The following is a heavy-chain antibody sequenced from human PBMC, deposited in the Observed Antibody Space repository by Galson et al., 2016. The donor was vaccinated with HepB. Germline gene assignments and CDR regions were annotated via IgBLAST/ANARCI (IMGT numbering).Heavy chain of an antibody. V-gene: IGHV1-18*01. J-gene: IGHJ4*02. CDR3: ASDRGGGGYFDWLPHHY. Sequence: SVKVSCKASGYTFASYGITWVRQAPGQGLEWMGWISAYNGNTNYAQKLQGRVTMTTDTSTSTAYMELRSLRSDDTAVYYCASDRGGGGYFDWLPHHYWGQGTLVTVSS. D-gene: IGHD3-9*01. CDR2: ISAYNGNT. CDR1: GYTFASYG.